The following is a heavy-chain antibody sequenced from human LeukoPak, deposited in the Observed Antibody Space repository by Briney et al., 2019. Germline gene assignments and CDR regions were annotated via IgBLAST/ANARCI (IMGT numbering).Heavy chain of an antibody. J-gene: IGHJ4*02. CDR2: IYYSGST. D-gene: IGHD7-27*01. CDR3: ASGSGDPLDY. Sequence: SETLSLTCTVSGRSLSRGGYYWSWIRQHPGKGLEWIGYIYYSGSTYYNPSLKSRVTISVDTSKNQFSLKLSSVTAADTAVYYCASGSGDPLDYWGQRTLVTVSS. CDR1: GRSLSRGGYY. V-gene: IGHV4-31*03.